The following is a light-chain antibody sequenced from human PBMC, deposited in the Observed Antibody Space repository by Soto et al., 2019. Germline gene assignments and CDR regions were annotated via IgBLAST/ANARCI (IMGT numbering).Light chain of an antibody. J-gene: IGKJ5*01. V-gene: IGKV3-11*01. CDR1: QSVSSY. Sequence: EIVMTQAPSTLSVSPWERFTLSFRASQSVSSYLSWYQQKPGQAPRLLIYDASYRATGIPARFSGSGSGTDFTLTISSLEPEDFAIYYCQQRSNWITFGQGTRLEIK. CDR3: QQRSNWIT. CDR2: DAS.